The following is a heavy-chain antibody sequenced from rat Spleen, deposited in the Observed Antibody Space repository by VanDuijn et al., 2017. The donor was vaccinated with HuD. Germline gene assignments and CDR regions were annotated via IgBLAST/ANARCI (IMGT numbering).Heavy chain of an antibody. CDR2: ISSDGFNT. J-gene: IGHJ4*01. V-gene: IGHV5-58*01. CDR3: ARSGGYYDGYYHFG. CDR1: GFTFRKYW. D-gene: IGHD1-12*03. Sequence: EVQLVETGGGLVQPGRSLKLSCVASGFTFRKYWMYWVRRAPGKALEWVSSISSDGFNTYYPDSVKGRFTISRANSENTVYLQMNSLRSEDTATYYCARSGGYYDGYYHFGWGQGASVTVSS.